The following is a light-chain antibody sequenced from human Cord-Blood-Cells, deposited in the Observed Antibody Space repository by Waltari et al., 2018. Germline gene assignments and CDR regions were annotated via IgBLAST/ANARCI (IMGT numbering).Light chain of an antibody. CDR2: DAS. J-gene: IGKJ4*01. V-gene: IGKV3-11*01. CDR3: QQRSNWPPLT. CDR1: QSVSSY. Sequence: EILFTQSPATLSLSPGERATVSCRSSQSVSSYLAWYQQKPGQAPRLLIYDASNRATGIPARFSGSGSGTDFTLTISSLEPEDFAVYYCQQRSNWPPLTFGGGTKVEIK.